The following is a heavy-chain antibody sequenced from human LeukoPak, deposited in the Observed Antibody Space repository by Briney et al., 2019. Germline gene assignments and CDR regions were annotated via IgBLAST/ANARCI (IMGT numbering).Heavy chain of an antibody. CDR3: ALAAAGLNYFDP. CDR2: IIPIFGTA. J-gene: IGHJ5*02. D-gene: IGHD6-13*01. CDR1: GGTFSSYA. V-gene: IGHV1-69*13. Sequence: SVKVSCKASGGTFSSYAISWVRQAPGQGLEWMGGIIPIFGTANYAQKFQGRVTITADESTSTAYMELSRLRSDDTAVYYCALAAAGLNYFDPWGQGTLVTVSS.